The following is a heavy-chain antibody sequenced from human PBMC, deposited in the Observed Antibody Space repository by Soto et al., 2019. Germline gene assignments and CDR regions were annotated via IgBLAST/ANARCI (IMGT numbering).Heavy chain of an antibody. J-gene: IGHJ3*02. CDR2: INAGNGNT. Sequence: ASVKATSKASRFTLTSYAMHWVRQAPGQRLEWMGWINAGNGNTKYSQKFQGRVTITRDTSASTAYMELSSLRSEDTAVYYCAREEFCSGGRCPHDAFDIWGQGTMVTVSS. D-gene: IGHD2-15*01. CDR1: RFTLTSYA. V-gene: IGHV1-3*01. CDR3: AREEFCSGGRCPHDAFDI.